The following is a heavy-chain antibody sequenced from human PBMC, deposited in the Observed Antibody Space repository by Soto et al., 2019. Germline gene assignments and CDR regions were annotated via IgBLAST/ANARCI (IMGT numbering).Heavy chain of an antibody. CDR1: GYIFTSFG. CDR3: TRGAGQGSGSYD. D-gene: IGHD3-10*01. CDR2: VSTYNGNT. Sequence: QAQLVQSGAEVKKPGASVKVSCKASGYIFTSFGINWVRQAPGQGLEWMGWVSTYNGNTKYAQKLQGRVTMSTDTSTSTAYMELRSLRSDDTAVYYCTRGAGQGSGSYDWGQGTLVTVSS. J-gene: IGHJ4*02. V-gene: IGHV1-18*01.